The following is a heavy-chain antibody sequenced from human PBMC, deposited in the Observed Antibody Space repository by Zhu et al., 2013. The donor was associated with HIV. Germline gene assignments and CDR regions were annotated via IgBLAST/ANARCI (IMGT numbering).Heavy chain of an antibody. CDR3: ARFVLRSGYYDSSGYYEDY. D-gene: IGHD3-22*01. CDR1: GGTFSSYA. V-gene: IGHV1-69*01. Sequence: QVQLVQSGAEVKKPGSSVKVSCKASGGTFSSYAISWVRQAPGQGLEWMGGIIPIFGTANYAQKFQGRVTITADESTSTAYMELSSLRSEDTAVYYCARFVLRSGYYDSSGYYEDYWGQGTLVTVSS. J-gene: IGHJ4*02. CDR2: IIPIFGTA.